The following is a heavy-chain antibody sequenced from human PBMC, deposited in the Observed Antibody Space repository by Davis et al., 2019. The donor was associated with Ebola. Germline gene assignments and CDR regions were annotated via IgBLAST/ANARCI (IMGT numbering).Heavy chain of an antibody. V-gene: IGHV1-18*04. J-gene: IGHJ6*02. CDR1: GYTFTSYG. CDR2: ISAYNGNT. D-gene: IGHD3-10*01. Sequence: ASVKVSCKASGYTFTSYGISWVRQAPGQGLEWMGWISAYNGNTNYAQKLQGRVTMTTDTSTSTAYMELRSLRSDDTAVYYCARNYYGSGSYSAYYYGMDVWGQGTTVTVSS. CDR3: ARNYYGSGSYSAYYYGMDV.